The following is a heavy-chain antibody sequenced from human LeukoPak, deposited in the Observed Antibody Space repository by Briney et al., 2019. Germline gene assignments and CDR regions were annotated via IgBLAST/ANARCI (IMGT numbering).Heavy chain of an antibody. CDR1: GFTLSSYE. CDR3: ARDSGYYYESSGYLY. D-gene: IGHD3-22*01. CDR2: ISSSGSTI. Sequence: GGSLRLSCAASGFTLSSYEMNWVRQAPGKGLEWVSYISSSGSTIYYADSVKGRFTISRDKAKNSLYLRMNSPRAQDTAVYYCARDSGYYYESSGYLYWGQGTLVTVSS. V-gene: IGHV3-48*03. J-gene: IGHJ4*02.